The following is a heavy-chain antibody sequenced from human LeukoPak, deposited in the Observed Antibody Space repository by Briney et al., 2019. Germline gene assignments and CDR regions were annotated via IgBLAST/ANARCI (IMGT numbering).Heavy chain of an antibody. J-gene: IGHJ3*02. CDR2: ISGGGGST. CDR1: GFTFSSYA. CDR3: AIYGGSGTNAFDM. V-gene: IGHV3-23*01. D-gene: IGHD5-12*01. Sequence: GGSLRLSCAASGFTFSSYAMTWVRQGPGKGLEWVSDISGGGGSTYYADSVKGRFTISRDNSKNTLYLQMHSLMTKDTAVYHCAIYGGSGTNAFDMCGQGTMVTVSS.